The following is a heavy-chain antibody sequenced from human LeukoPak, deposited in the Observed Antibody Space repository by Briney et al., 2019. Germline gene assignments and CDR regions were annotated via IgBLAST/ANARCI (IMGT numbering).Heavy chain of an antibody. J-gene: IGHJ5*02. CDR1: GYTFTSYG. CDR3: ARGSATVTANWFEP. V-gene: IGHV1-18*01. Sequence: ASVKVSCKASGYTFTSYGISWVRQAPGQGLEWMGWISAYNGNTNYAQKLQGRVTMTTDTSTSTAYMELRSLRSDDTAVYYCARGSATVTANWFEPWGQGTLVTVSS. CDR2: ISAYNGNT. D-gene: IGHD4-17*01.